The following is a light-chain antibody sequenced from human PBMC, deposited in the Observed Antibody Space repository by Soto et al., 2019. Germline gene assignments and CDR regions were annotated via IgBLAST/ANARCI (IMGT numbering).Light chain of an antibody. J-gene: IGLJ2*01. V-gene: IGLV2-11*01. Sequence: QSALTQPRSVSGSPGQSVTISCTGTSSDVGGYHYVSWYQQHPGKAPKLMIYDVSKRPSGVPDRFSGSKSGNTASLTISGLQAEDEADYYCCSYAGSYIHVVFGGRTKLTVL. CDR1: SSDVGGYHY. CDR2: DVS. CDR3: CSYAGSYIHVV.